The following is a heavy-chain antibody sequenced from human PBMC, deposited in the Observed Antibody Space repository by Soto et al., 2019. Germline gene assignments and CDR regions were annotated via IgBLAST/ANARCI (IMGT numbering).Heavy chain of an antibody. CDR1: GYTFTSYG. J-gene: IGHJ6*02. CDR3: ARLTGLYGMDV. CDR2: ISAYNGNT. V-gene: IGHV1-18*04. D-gene: IGHD4-4*01. Sequence: ASVKVSCKASGYTFTSYGISWVRQAPGQGLEWMGWISAYNGNTNYAQKPQGRVTMTTDTSTSTAYMELRSLRSDVTAVYYCARLTGLYGMDVWGQGTTVTVSS.